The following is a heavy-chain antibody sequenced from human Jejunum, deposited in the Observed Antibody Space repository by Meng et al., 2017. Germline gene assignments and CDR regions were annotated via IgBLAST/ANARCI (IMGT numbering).Heavy chain of an antibody. Sequence: VQLVESGAGLVQPGGSLSLACVASGFTFSSYWMHWVRQAPGKGLVWVSQIKPDGRTTAYADSVKGRFTISRDDAKNTVYLEMNSLRAEDASVYYCARDWDWVVWDYWGQGTLVTVSS. CDR3: ARDWDWVVWDY. CDR1: GFTFSSYW. J-gene: IGHJ4*02. V-gene: IGHV3-74*01. CDR2: IKPDGRTT. D-gene: IGHD3/OR15-3a*01.